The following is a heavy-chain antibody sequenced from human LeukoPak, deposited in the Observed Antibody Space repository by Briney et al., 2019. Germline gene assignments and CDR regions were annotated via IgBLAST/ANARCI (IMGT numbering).Heavy chain of an antibody. CDR1: GYSFTSYW. V-gene: IGHV5-51*01. J-gene: IGHJ6*03. CDR3: ARHLGSSSGYQTLGYYYYYMDV. Sequence: HGESLNISCKGSGYSFTSYWIGWVRQLPGKGLEWMGLIYPGDSDTRYSPSFQGQVTISADKSISTAYLQWSSLKASDTAMYYCARHLGSSSGYQTLGYYYYYMDVWGKGTTVTVSS. D-gene: IGHD3-22*01. CDR2: IYPGDSDT.